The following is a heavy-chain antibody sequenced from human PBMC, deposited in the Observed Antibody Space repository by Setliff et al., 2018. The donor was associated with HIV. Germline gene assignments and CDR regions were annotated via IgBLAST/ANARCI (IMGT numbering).Heavy chain of an antibody. J-gene: IGHJ4*02. V-gene: IGHV4-34*01. Sequence: SETLSLTCAADGRSFSGVYWTWLRQPPGKGLEWIGEIDHRGDTNYNPSLTSRVTLSVDTSKNQFSLWVTSVTAADTAVYSFASKPLRFKGATHYVFDSWGQGALVTVSS. CDR1: GRSFSGVY. CDR2: IDHRGDT. CDR3: ASKPLRFKGATHYVFDS. D-gene: IGHD3-16*01.